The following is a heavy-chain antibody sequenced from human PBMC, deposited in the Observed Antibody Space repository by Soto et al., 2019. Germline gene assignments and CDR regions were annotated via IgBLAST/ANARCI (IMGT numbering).Heavy chain of an antibody. V-gene: IGHV1-18*01. CDR1: GYTFTNYG. J-gene: IGHJ4*02. CDR3: ARDSPPVDY. CDR2: INNGNT. Sequence: QVQLVQSGAEVKKPGASVKVSCKASGYTFTNYGISWVRQAPGQGLEWMGWINNGNTNYAQKLQGRVTMTTDTSTSTAYMELRIVSSDVTAVYYCARDSPPVDYWGQGTLVTVSS.